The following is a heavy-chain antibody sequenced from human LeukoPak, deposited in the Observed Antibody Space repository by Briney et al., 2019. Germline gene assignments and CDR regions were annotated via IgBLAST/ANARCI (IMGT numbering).Heavy chain of an antibody. CDR2: ISAYNGNT. CDR3: ARVIRYCSSTSCSNWFDP. D-gene: IGHD2-2*01. CDR1: GYTFTSYG. V-gene: IGHV1-18*01. J-gene: IGHJ5*02. Sequence: ASVKVSCKASGYTFTSYGISWVRQAPGQGLEWMGWISAYNGNTNYAQKLQGRVTMTTDTSTSTAYMELRSLRSDDTAVYYCARVIRYCSSTSCSNWFDPWGQGTLVTVSS.